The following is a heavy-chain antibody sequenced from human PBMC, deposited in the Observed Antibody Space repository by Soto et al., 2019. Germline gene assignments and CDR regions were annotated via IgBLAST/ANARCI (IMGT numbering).Heavy chain of an antibody. D-gene: IGHD3-3*01. CDR2: IKSKTDGGTT. V-gene: IGHV3-15*07. CDR3: TTDWPLSITIFGVVITAGAFDI. Sequence: EVQLVESGGGLVKPGGSLRLSCAASGFTFSNAWMNWVRQAPGKGLEWVGRIKSKTDGGTTDYAAPVKGRFTISRDDSKNTLYLQMNSLKTEDTAVYYCTTDWPLSITIFGVVITAGAFDIWGQGTMVTVSS. CDR1: GFTFSNAW. J-gene: IGHJ3*02.